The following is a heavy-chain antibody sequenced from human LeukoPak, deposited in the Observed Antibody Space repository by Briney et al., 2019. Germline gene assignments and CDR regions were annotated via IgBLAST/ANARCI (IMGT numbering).Heavy chain of an antibody. Sequence: GGSLRVSCAASGFTFSSYTMNWVRQAPGKGLEWVSYISSSSSTIYYADSVKGRFTISRDNAKNSLYLQMNSLRAEDTAVYYCARISGSYLGDYWGQGTLVTVSS. CDR2: ISSSSSTI. D-gene: IGHD1-26*01. J-gene: IGHJ4*02. CDR3: ARISGSYLGDY. V-gene: IGHV3-48*01. CDR1: GFTFSSYT.